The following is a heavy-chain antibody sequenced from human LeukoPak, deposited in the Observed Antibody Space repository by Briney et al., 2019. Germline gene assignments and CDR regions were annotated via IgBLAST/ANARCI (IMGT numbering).Heavy chain of an antibody. Sequence: PSETLSLTCTVSGGSISSGGYYWSWIRQHPGKGLEWIGYIYYSGSTYYNPSLKSRVTISVDTSKNQFSLKLSSVTAADTAVYYCAREGSRAYYYGSGAGRWFDPWGQGTLVTVSS. D-gene: IGHD3-10*01. V-gene: IGHV4-31*03. CDR1: GGSISSGGYY. J-gene: IGHJ5*02. CDR3: AREGSRAYYYGSGAGRWFDP. CDR2: IYYSGST.